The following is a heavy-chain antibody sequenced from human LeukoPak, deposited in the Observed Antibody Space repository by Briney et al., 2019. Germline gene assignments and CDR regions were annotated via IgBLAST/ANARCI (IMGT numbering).Heavy chain of an antibody. CDR2: INPSGGTT. V-gene: IGHV1-46*01. CDR3: FMATIHSSKFNLRGKQYYFDY. D-gene: IGHD5-24*01. CDR1: GYTFTSYH. J-gene: IGHJ4*02. Sequence: PGASVNVSCKASGYTFTSYHMHWVRQAPGQGLEGMGIINPSGGTTNYAQKFRGRVTMTRDTSTSTVYMELSSLRSEDTAVYYCFMATIHSSKFNLRGKQYYFDYWGQGTLVTVSS.